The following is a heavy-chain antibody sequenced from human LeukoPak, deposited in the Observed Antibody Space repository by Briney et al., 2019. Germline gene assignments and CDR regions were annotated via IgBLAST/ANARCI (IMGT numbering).Heavy chain of an antibody. J-gene: IGHJ4*02. CDR1: GFPFTSYA. V-gene: IGHV3-23*01. CDR3: AKIEGYDSSGYYYVGPYFDY. CDR2: ISGSGGST. D-gene: IGHD3-22*01. Sequence: GGSLRLSCAASGFPFTSYAMSGFRQAPGKGREWVSAISGSGGSTYYADSVRGRFTISRDNSKNTLYLQMNSLRAEDTAVYYCAKIEGYDSSGYYYVGPYFDYWGQGTLVTVSS.